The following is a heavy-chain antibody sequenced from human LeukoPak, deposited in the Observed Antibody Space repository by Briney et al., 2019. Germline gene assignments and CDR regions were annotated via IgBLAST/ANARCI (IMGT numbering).Heavy chain of an antibody. V-gene: IGHV3-7*01. CDR3: ARFRYDNNGLLRAFDY. Sequence: GGSLRLSCAASGFTFSTYWMSWVRQAPGKGLEWVVNINQDGSHKYYVDSVKGRFTISRDNAKSSMYVQMNSLRAEDTAVYFCARFRYDNNGLLRAFDYWGQGTLVTVSS. CDR2: INQDGSHK. D-gene: IGHD3-22*01. J-gene: IGHJ4*02. CDR1: GFTFSTYW.